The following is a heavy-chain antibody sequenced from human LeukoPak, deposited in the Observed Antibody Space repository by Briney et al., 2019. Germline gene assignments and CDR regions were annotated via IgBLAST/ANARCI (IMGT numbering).Heavy chain of an antibody. Sequence: SETLSLTCTVSGGSISSYYWSWIRQPPGKGLEWIGYIYYSGSTNYNPSLKSRVTISVDTSKNQFSLKLSSVTAADTAVYYCASPFSWGSLDAFDIWGQGTMVTVSS. J-gene: IGHJ3*02. CDR2: IYYSGST. V-gene: IGHV4-59*01. CDR3: ASPFSWGSLDAFDI. D-gene: IGHD6-13*01. CDR1: GGSISSYY.